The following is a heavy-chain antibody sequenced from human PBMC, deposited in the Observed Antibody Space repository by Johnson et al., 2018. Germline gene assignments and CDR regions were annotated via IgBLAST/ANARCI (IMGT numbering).Heavy chain of an antibody. CDR1: GFTFSDYY. V-gene: IGHV3-11*04. Sequence: VQLLETGGGVVQPGGSLRLSCAASGFTFSDYYMSWIRQAPGKGLEWVSYISSRGSTIYYADSVKGRFTISRDNAKNTLYLQMNSLRTEDTAVYYCARWGYYSDSSGFYHGAFDIWGQGTMVTVSS. CDR3: ARWGYYSDSSGFYHGAFDI. J-gene: IGHJ3*02. CDR2: ISSRGSTI. D-gene: IGHD3-22*01.